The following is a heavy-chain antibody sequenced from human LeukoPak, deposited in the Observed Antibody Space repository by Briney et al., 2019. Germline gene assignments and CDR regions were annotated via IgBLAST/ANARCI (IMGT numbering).Heavy chain of an antibody. J-gene: IGHJ4*02. CDR2: ISGSGGNT. Sequence: GGSLRLSCAASGFTFSSYAMSWVRQAPGKGLEWVSAISGSGGNTYYADSVKGRFTISRDNSKNTRYLQMNSLRAEDTAVYYCAILDIVVVPAARPFDYWGQGTLVTVSS. CDR3: AILDIVVVPAARPFDY. V-gene: IGHV3-23*01. D-gene: IGHD2-2*03. CDR1: GFTFSSYA.